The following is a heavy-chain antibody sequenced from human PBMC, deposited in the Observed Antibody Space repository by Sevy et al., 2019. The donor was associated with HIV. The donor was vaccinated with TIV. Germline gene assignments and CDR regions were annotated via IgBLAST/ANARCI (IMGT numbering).Heavy chain of an antibody. V-gene: IGHV1-24*01. CDR3: ATTKDYDETSGYPVDY. Sequence: ASVQVSCKVSGYTLTEFAMHWVRQAPGKGLEWMGTFDPEDDETLYAQKLQGRLTLTEDTSTDTASMELSSLRSEDAAVYYCATTKDYDETSGYPVDYWGQGTLVTVSS. D-gene: IGHD3-22*01. J-gene: IGHJ4*02. CDR2: FDPEDDET. CDR1: GYTLTEFA.